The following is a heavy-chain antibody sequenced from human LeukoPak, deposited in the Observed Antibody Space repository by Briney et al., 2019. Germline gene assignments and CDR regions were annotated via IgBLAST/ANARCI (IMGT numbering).Heavy chain of an antibody. D-gene: IGHD3-10*01. CDR2: ISSSSSYI. CDR1: GFTFSSYS. V-gene: IGHV3-21*01. J-gene: IGHJ4*02. Sequence: GGSLRLSCAASGFTFSSYSMNWVRQAPGKGLEWVSSISSSSSYIYYADSVKGRFTISRDNAKNSPYLQMNSLRAEDTAVYYCARNLIRREYYFDYWGQGTLVTVSS. CDR3: ARNLIRREYYFDY.